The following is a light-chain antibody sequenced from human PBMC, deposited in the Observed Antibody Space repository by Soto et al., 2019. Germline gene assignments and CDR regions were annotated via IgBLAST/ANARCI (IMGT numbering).Light chain of an antibody. CDR1: SSDVGGYNY. CDR2: DVS. Sequence: QSVLTQPASVSGSPGQSITISCTGTSSDVGGYNYVSWYQQHPGKAPKLMIYDVSNRPSGVSNRFSGSKSGNTASLTISGLQAEVDADYYCSSYSSSSTYVFVTGTKVTVL. CDR3: SSYSSSSTYV. J-gene: IGLJ1*01. V-gene: IGLV2-14*01.